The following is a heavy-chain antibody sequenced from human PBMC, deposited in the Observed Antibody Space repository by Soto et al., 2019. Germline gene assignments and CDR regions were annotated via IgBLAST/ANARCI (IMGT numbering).Heavy chain of an antibody. D-gene: IGHD3-3*02. CDR2: LNPDSGRT. V-gene: IGHV1-8*01. J-gene: IGHJ6*02. CDR1: GYTFFSAYD. Sequence: ASVKVSCKASGYTFFSAYDFNWVRQVAGQGLECLGWLNPDSGRTGYAQKFQGRVTTTRDTSISTAYMELSSLRSEDTAVYYCATHFWSGQSGAYYYRMDVWGQGTTVIVSS. CDR3: ATHFWSGQSGAYYYRMDV.